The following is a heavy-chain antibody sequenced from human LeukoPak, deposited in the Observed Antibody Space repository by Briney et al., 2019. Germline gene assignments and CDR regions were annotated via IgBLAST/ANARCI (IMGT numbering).Heavy chain of an antibody. V-gene: IGHV4-59*01. CDR1: GGSISSYY. J-gene: IGHJ4*02. CDR2: IYCSGST. D-gene: IGHD4-23*01. Sequence: SETLSLTCTVSGGSISSYYWSWIRQPPGKGLEWIGYIYCSGSTNYNPSLKSRVTISVDTSKNQFSLKLSSVTAADTAVYYCARGDGGNIFDYWGQGTLVTVSS. CDR3: ARGDGGNIFDY.